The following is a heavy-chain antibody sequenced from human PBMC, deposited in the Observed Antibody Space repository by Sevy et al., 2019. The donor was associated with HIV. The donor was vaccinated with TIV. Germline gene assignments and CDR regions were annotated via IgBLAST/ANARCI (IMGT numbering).Heavy chain of an antibody. Sequence: GGSLRLSCAASGFTFSSHGLHWVRQAPGKGLEWVAVIWYDGTNKYYADSVKGGFTISRDNSKNTLFLQMNSLRAEDTAVYYCARDLRFLEWLMDHWGQGTPVTVSS. CDR1: GFTFSSHG. J-gene: IGHJ4*02. CDR2: IWYDGTNK. CDR3: ARDLRFLEWLMDH. V-gene: IGHV3-33*01. D-gene: IGHD3-3*01.